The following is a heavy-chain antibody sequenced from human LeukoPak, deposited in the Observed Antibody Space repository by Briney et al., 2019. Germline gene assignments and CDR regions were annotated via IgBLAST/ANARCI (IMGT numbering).Heavy chain of an antibody. CDR2: IIPIFATA. Sequence: ASVKVSCKASGGTFSSYAISWVRQAPGQGLEWMGGIIPIFATANYAQKFQGRVTITTDESTSTAYMELSSLRSEDTAVYYCATEGYCSSTSCYKPLPYYYYYMDVWGKGTTVTVSS. CDR1: GGTFSSYA. D-gene: IGHD2-2*02. V-gene: IGHV1-69*05. CDR3: ATEGYCSSTSCYKPLPYYYYYMDV. J-gene: IGHJ6*03.